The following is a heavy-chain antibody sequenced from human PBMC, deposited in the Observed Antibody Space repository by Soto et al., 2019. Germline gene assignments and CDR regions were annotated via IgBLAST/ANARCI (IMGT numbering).Heavy chain of an antibody. CDR2: ISGSGGST. D-gene: IGHD6-19*01. Sequence: GGSLRLSCAASGFTFSSYAMSWVRQAPGKGLEWVSAISGSGGSTYYADSVKGRFTISRDNSKNTLYLQMNSLKTEDTAVYYCTTLAVAGLEIDYWGQGTLVTVSS. V-gene: IGHV3-23*01. J-gene: IGHJ4*02. CDR3: TTLAVAGLEIDY. CDR1: GFTFSSYA.